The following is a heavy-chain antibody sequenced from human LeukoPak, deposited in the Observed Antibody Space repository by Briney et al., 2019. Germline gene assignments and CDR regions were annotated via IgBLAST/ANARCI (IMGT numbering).Heavy chain of an antibody. CDR3: AREISGYNYYYYMDV. D-gene: IGHD6-19*01. J-gene: IGHJ6*03. V-gene: IGHV3-48*01. Sequence: GGSLRLSCAASGFTFSSYSMNWVRQAPGKGLEWVSYISSSSSTIYYADSVKGRFTISRDNAKNSLYLQMNSLRAEDTAVYYCAREISGYNYYYYMDVWGKGTTVTVSS. CDR1: GFTFSSYS. CDR2: ISSSSSTI.